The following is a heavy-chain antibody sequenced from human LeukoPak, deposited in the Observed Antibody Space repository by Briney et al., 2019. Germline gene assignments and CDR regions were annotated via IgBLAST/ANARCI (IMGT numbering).Heavy chain of an antibody. J-gene: IGHJ4*02. CDR2: ISWNSGSI. CDR1: GFTFDDYA. V-gene: IGHV3-9*01. CDR3: AKDISSTGRALGGFDY. D-gene: IGHD3-10*01. Sequence: GRSLLLSCAASGFTFDDYAMHWVRQAPGKGLEWVSGISWNSGSIGCADSVKGRFTISRDNAKNSLYLQMNSLRAEDTALYYCAKDISSTGRALGGFDYWGQGTLVTVSS.